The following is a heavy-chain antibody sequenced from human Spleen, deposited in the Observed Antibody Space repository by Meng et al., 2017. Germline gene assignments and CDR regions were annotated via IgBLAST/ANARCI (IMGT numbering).Heavy chain of an antibody. CDR1: GFTFDDYA. Sequence: GGSLRLSCEASGFTFDDYAMHWVRQGPGKGLEWVSGISWNSGSIGYADSVKGRFTISRDNAKNSLYLQMNSLRTEDTALYYCARDNGYYFDYWGQGTLVTVSS. CDR3: ARDNGYYFDY. V-gene: IGHV3-9*01. CDR2: ISWNSGSI. J-gene: IGHJ4*02.